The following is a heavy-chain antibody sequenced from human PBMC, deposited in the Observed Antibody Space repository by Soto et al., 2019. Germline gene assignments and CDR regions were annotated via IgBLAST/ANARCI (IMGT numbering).Heavy chain of an antibody. CDR1: GGSISSYY. V-gene: IGHV4-4*07. CDR3: EGGDWSGFYYYYGMDV. Sequence: PSETLSLTCTVSGGSISSYYLSWIRQPTGKGLEWIRRINTSGSTNYNPSLQSRVTMSVDTSKNQFSLKLSSVTAADTAVYYCEGGDWSGFYYYYGMDVWGQGTTVTVSS. CDR2: INTSGST. J-gene: IGHJ6*02. D-gene: IGHD3-3*01.